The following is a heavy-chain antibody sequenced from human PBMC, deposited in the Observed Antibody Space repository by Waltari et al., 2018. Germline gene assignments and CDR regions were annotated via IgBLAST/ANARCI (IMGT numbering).Heavy chain of an antibody. V-gene: IGHV1-69*09. CDR2: IIPILGIA. D-gene: IGHD4-4*01. CDR1: GVTFSSYA. J-gene: IGHJ4*02. CDR3: ASAGDGYNND. Sequence: QVQLVQSGSEVTKPGSSVKVSCKASGVTFSSYAISWVRQAPGQGLEWMGRIIPILGIANYAQKFQGRVTITADKSTSTAYMELSSLRSEDTAVYYCASAGDGYNNDWGQGTLVTVSS.